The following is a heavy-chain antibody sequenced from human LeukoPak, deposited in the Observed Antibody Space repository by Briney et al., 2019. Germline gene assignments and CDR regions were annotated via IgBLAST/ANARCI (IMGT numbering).Heavy chain of an antibody. Sequence: PSETLSLTCTVSGGSISSYYWSWIRQPPGKGLEWIGYIYYSGSTKYNPSLKSRVTIPVDTSKNQFSLKLTSVTAADTAVYYCARVPPGTSHFDYWGQGTLVTVSS. CDR2: IYYSGST. CDR3: ARVPPGTSHFDY. CDR1: GGSISSYY. V-gene: IGHV4-59*01. J-gene: IGHJ4*02. D-gene: IGHD1-7*01.